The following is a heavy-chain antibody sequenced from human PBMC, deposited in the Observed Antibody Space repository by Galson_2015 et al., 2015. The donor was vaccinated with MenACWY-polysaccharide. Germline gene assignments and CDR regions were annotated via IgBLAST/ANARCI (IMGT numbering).Heavy chain of an antibody. CDR2: IRSRGTNT. J-gene: IGHJ5*02. CDR3: AKDSTDFWSVAGRFDH. CDR1: GFTFTSYA. D-gene: IGHD3-3*01. Sequence: SLRLSCAASGFTFTSYAMSWVRQAPGKGLEWVSAIRSRGTNTYYADSVKGRFTISRDNSKNTLYLQMNSLRAEDTAVYYCAKDSTDFWSVAGRFDHWCQGTLVTVSS. V-gene: IGHV3-23*01.